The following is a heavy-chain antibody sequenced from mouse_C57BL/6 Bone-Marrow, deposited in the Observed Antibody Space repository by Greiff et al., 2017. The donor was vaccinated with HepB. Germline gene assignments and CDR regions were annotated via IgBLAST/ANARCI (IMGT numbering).Heavy chain of an antibody. Sequence: QVQLQQPGAELVRPGSSVKLSCKASGYTFTSYWMDWVKQRPGQGLEWIGNIYPSDSEPHYNQKFKENATLTVDKSSSTSYMKLSSLTSEDSAVYYCASADHHTYSTGGRDYWGQGTTLTVSS. CDR2: IYPSDSEP. J-gene: IGHJ2*01. CDR3: ASADHHTYSTGGRDY. D-gene: IGHD5-1-1*01. CDR1: GYTFTSYW. V-gene: IGHV1-61*01.